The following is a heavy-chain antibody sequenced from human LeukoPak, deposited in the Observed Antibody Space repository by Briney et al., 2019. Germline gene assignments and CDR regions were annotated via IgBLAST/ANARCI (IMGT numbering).Heavy chain of an antibody. Sequence: ASVKVSYKASGHTFSSYGITWVRQAPGQGLEWMGWISAYNGNTNYAHKLQGRVTMTTDTSTSTAYMELRSLRSDDAAVYYCARLYIAAGCIGWYVDLWGRGTLVAVSS. CDR2: ISAYNGNT. CDR3: ARLYIAAGCIGWYVDL. CDR1: GHTFSSYG. V-gene: IGHV1-18*01. D-gene: IGHD6-25*01. J-gene: IGHJ2*01.